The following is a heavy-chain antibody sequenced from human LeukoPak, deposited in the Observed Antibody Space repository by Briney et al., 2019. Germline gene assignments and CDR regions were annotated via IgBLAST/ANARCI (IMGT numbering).Heavy chain of an antibody. CDR3: ARSDRDLWYFDP. Sequence: SETLSPTCTVSGGSISTYYWSWIRQPPGKGLEWIGYVYYSGTTNYKYKSSLKSRVTISVDTSKNQFSLRLSSVTAADTAVYYCARSDRDLWYFDPWGRGTLVTVSS. CDR2: VYYSGTT. CDR1: GGSISTYY. J-gene: IGHJ2*01. V-gene: IGHV4-59*01.